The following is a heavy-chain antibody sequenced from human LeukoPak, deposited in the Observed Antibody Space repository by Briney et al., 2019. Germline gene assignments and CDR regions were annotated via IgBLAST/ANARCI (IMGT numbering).Heavy chain of an antibody. J-gene: IGHJ4*02. V-gene: IGHV3-23*01. Sequence: GSLRLSCAASEFTFSSYAMSWVRQAPGKGLEWVSTISGSRSSTTYYPDSYYADSVKGRFTISRDNSKNILYLQMNSLRAEDTAVYYCARDRLYVVPAAHVDYWGQGTLVTVSS. CDR2: ISGSRSSTTYYPDS. CDR3: ARDRLYVVPAAHVDY. CDR1: EFTFSSYA. D-gene: IGHD2-2*01.